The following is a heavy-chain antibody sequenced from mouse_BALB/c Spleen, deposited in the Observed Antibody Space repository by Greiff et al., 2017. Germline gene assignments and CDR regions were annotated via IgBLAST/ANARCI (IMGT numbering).Heavy chain of an antibody. CDR3: ARNYYDYGFDY. D-gene: IGHD2-4*01. J-gene: IGHJ2*01. CDR2: INPSTGYT. CDR1: GYTFTSYW. Sequence: QVQLQQSGAELAKPGASVKMSCKASGYTFTSYWMHWVKQRPGQGLEWIGYINPSTGYTEYNQKSKDKATLTADKSSSTAYMQLSSLTSEDSAVYYCARNYYDYGFDYWGQGTTLTVSS. V-gene: IGHV1-7*01.